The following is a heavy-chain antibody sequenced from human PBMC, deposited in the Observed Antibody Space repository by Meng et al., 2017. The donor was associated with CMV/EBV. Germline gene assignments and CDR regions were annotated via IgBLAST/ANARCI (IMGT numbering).Heavy chain of an antibody. J-gene: IGHJ6*02. V-gene: IGHV4-59*01. CDR2: IYYSGST. CDR3: ARGLPYSTYYYYYGMDV. CDR1: GGSISSYY. Sequence: SETLSLTCTVSGGSISSYYWSWIRQPPGKGLEWIGYIYYSGSTNYNPSLKSRVTISVDTSKNQFSLKLSSVTAADTAVYYCARGLPYSTYYYYYGMDVWGQGTTVTVSS. D-gene: IGHD2-21*01.